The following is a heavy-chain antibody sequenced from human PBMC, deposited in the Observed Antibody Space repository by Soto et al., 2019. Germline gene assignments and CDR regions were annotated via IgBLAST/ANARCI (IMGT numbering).Heavy chain of an antibody. J-gene: IGHJ4*02. CDR3: ARSPEATVTAFDY. CDR2: IYYSGST. CDR1: GGSISSGGYY. V-gene: IGHV4-31*03. Sequence: QVQLQESGPGLVKPSQTLSLTYTVSGGSISSGGYYWSWIRQHPGKGLEWIGYIYYSGSTYYNPPLKSRVTISVDTSKNQFSLKLSSVTAADTAVYYCARSPEATVTAFDYWGQGTLVTVSS. D-gene: IGHD4-17*01.